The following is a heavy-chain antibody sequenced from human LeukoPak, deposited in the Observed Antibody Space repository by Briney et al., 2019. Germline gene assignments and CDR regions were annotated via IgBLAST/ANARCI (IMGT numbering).Heavy chain of an antibody. CDR2: ISGSGGST. V-gene: IGHV3-23*01. J-gene: IGHJ6*02. CDR1: GFTFSSYA. D-gene: IGHD1-26*01. CDR3: AKRGDSGSYHYYYGMDV. Sequence: GASLRLSCAASGFTFSSYAMSWVRQAPGKGLEWVSAISGSGGSTYYADSVKGRFTISRDNSKNTLYLQMNSLRAEDTAVYYCAKRGDSGSYHYYYGMDVWGQGTTVTVSS.